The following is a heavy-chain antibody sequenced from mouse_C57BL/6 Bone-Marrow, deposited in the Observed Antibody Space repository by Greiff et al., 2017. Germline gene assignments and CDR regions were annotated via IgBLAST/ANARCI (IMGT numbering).Heavy chain of an antibody. J-gene: IGHJ3*01. V-gene: IGHV14-4*01. CDR1: GFNIKDDY. D-gene: IGHD2-13*01. Sequence: EVQLQQSGAELVRPGASVKLSCTASGFNIKDDYMHWVKQRPEQGLEWIGWIDPENGDTEYASKFQGKATITADTSSNTAYLQLSSRTAEDTAVYYCTRIDYVFAYWGQGTLVTVSA. CDR3: TRIDYVFAY. CDR2: IDPENGDT.